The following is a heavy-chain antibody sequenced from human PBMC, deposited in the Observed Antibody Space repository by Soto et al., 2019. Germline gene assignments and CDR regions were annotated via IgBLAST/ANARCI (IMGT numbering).Heavy chain of an antibody. CDR2: IFHSGST. CDR3: ARDRYYGSGTYYNFYSGMDV. V-gene: IGHV4-30-4*01. Sequence: SETLSLTCTVSGGSINSGDYYWTGVRQPPGKGLEWIGNIFHSGSTYYTPSLQSRVTISLDTSKNHFSLKLSSVTSADTAVYYCARDRYYGSGTYYNFYSGMDVWGQGTTVTVSS. D-gene: IGHD3-10*01. J-gene: IGHJ6*02. CDR1: GGSINSGDYY.